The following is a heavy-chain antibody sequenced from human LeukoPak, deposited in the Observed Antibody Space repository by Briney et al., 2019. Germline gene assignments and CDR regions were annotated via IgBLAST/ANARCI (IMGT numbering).Heavy chain of an antibody. J-gene: IGHJ6*03. D-gene: IGHD3-16*01. CDR1: GGSFSGYY. CDR2: IYHSGGT. Sequence: SETLSLTCAVYGGSFSGYYWSWIRQPPGKGLEWIGEIYHSGGTKYNPSLKSRVTISVDTSKNQFSLKLSSVTAADTAMYYCARVKDPGGYYYYYYMDVWGKGTTVTVSS. V-gene: IGHV4-34*01. CDR3: ARVKDPGGYYYYYYMDV.